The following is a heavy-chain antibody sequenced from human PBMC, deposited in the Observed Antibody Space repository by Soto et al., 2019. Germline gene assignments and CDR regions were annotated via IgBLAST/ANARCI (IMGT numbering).Heavy chain of an antibody. J-gene: IGHJ4*02. CDR1: GFSLSTSGVG. V-gene: IGHV2-5*01. CDR2: THWNDDN. Sequence: QITLRESGPTLVKPTQTLTLTCTFSGFSLSTSGVGVAWIRQPPGKALEWLAVTHWNDDNHNSPSLKNRLTITKDTSKNQVVLTMTNMDPVDTATYYCAHRRVGNGLDYWGQGTLVTVAS. CDR3: AHRRVGNGLDY. D-gene: IGHD2-8*01.